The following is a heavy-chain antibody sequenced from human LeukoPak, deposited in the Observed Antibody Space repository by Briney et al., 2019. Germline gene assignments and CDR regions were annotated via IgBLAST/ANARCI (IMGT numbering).Heavy chain of an antibody. Sequence: GGSLRLSCAASGFTFSSYEMNWVRQAPGKGLEWVSYISSSGSTIYYADSVKGRFTISRDNAKNSLYLQMNSLRAEDTAVYYRARFIAAPYYFDYWGRGTLVTVSS. CDR2: ISSSGSTI. D-gene: IGHD6-13*01. V-gene: IGHV3-48*03. CDR3: ARFIAAPYYFDY. J-gene: IGHJ4*02. CDR1: GFTFSSYE.